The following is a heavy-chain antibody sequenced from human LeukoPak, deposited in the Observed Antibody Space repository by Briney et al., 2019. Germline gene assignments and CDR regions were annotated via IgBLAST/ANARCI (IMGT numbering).Heavy chain of an antibody. V-gene: IGHV4-61*02. J-gene: IGHJ6*03. Sequence: SETLSLTCSVSGTSINRGTHYWSWVRQAAGKGLEWIGRVYATGNTNYNPSLWSRLSISIDTSRNQFSLRLGSVTAADKAVYYCARVIYDFWRNYMDVWGKGTTVTVSS. CDR1: GTSINRGTHY. CDR2: VYATGNT. D-gene: IGHD3-3*01. CDR3: ARVIYDFWRNYMDV.